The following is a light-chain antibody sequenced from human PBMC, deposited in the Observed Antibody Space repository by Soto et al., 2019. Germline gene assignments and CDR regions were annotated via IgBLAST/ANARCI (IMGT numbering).Light chain of an antibody. Sequence: QSALTQPASVSGSPGQSITISCTGTNSDVGTYNLVSWYQHHPGKAPKLMIYEGSKRPSGVSDRFSASKSGNTASLTISGLQAEDEADYYCCSYATSSTLVFSGGTKLTVL. CDR1: NSDVGTYNL. J-gene: IGLJ2*01. CDR2: EGS. CDR3: CSYATSSTLV. V-gene: IGLV2-23*01.